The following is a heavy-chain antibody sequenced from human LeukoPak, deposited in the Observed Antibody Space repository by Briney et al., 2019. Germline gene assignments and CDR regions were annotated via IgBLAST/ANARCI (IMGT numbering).Heavy chain of an antibody. CDR1: GYTFTGYY. CDR3: ARSVEMATPIDY. D-gene: IGHD5-24*01. CDR2: INPNSGGT. Sequence: ASVKVSCKASGYTFTGYYMHWVRQAHRQGIEWMGWINPNSGGTNYAQKFQGRVTMTRDTSISTAYMELSRLRSDDTAVYYCARSVEMATPIDYWGQGTLVTVSS. J-gene: IGHJ4*02. V-gene: IGHV1-2*02.